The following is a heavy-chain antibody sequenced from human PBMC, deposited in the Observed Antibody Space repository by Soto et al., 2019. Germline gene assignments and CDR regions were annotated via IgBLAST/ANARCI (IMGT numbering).Heavy chain of an antibody. Sequence: QVQLVESGGGVVQPGRSLRLSCAASGFTFSSYGMHWVRQAPGKGLEWVAVIWYDGSNKYYADSVKGRFTISRDNSKNTLYLQMNSLRAEDTAVYYCARDRGPYYYDSSGPGDYWGQGTLVTVSS. CDR1: GFTFSSYG. V-gene: IGHV3-33*01. CDR3: ARDRGPYYYDSSGPGDY. CDR2: IWYDGSNK. D-gene: IGHD3-22*01. J-gene: IGHJ4*02.